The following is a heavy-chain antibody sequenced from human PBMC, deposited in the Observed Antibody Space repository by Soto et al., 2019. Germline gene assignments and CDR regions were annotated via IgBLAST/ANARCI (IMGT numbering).Heavy chain of an antibody. CDR3: ARDRVVAAANWFDP. Sequence: ASVKVSCKASGGTFSSYAISWVRQAPGQGLEWMGGIIPIFGTANYAQKFQGRVTIIADESTSTAYMELSSLRSEDTAVYYCARDRVVAAANWFDPWGQGTLVTVSS. CDR1: GGTFSSYA. V-gene: IGHV1-69*13. CDR2: IIPIFGTA. J-gene: IGHJ5*02. D-gene: IGHD2-15*01.